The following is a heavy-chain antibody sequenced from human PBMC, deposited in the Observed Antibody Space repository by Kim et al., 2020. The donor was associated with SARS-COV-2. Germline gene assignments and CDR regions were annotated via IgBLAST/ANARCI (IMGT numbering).Heavy chain of an antibody. V-gene: IGHV3-9*01. CDR2: ISWNSGSI. D-gene: IGHD1-26*01. J-gene: IGHJ6*02. CDR3: AKDIHVKMHSGSYYSGGGGMDV. Sequence: GGSLRLSCAASGFTFDDYAMHWVRQAPGKGLEWVSGISWNSGSIGYADSVKGRFTISRDNAKNSLYLQMNSLRAEDTALYYCAKDIHVKMHSGSYYSGGGGMDVWGQGTTVTVSS. CDR1: GFTFDDYA.